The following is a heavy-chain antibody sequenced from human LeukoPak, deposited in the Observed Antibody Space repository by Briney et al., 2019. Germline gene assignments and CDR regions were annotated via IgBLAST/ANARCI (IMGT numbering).Heavy chain of an antibody. Sequence: GGSLRLSCVGSGFTFSSYIINWVRQSPGKGLEWVSSISTSSKYIYYAESLKGRFTISRDNAKNSGYLQMNSLRDEDTAVYYCARENSESFDYWGQGILVTVSS. D-gene: IGHD3-10*01. CDR2: ISTSSKYI. J-gene: IGHJ4*02. CDR3: ARENSESFDY. CDR1: GFTFSSYI. V-gene: IGHV3-21*01.